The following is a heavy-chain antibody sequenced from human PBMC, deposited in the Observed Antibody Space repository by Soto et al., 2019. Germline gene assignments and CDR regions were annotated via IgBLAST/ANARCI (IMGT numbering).Heavy chain of an antibody. J-gene: IGHJ4*02. V-gene: IGHV4-34*01. CDR2: INHSGST. Sequence: SETLSLTCAVYGGSFSGYYWSWIRQPPGKGLEWIGEINHSGSTNYNPSLKSRVTISVDTSKNQFSLKLSSVTAADTAVYYCARGRITGTTFWGSLAFDYWGQGTLVTVSS. CDR1: GGSFSGYY. CDR3: ARGRITGTTFWGSLAFDY. D-gene: IGHD1-7*01.